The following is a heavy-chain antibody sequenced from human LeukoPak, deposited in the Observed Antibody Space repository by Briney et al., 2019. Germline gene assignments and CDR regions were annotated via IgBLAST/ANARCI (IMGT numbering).Heavy chain of an antibody. J-gene: IGHJ4*02. D-gene: IGHD1-1*01. CDR3: ARERGDQLGYFDY. CDR2: INHSGST. CDR1: GGSFSGYY. Sequence: PSETLSLTCAVYGGSFSGYYWSWIRQPPGKGLEWIGEINHSGSTNYNPSLKSRVTISVDTSKNQFSLKLSSVTAADTAVYYCARERGDQLGYFDYWGQGTLVTVSS. V-gene: IGHV4-34*01.